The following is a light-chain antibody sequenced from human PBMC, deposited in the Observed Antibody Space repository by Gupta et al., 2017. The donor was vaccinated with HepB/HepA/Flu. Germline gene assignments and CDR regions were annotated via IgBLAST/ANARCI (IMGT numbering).Light chain of an antibody. CDR2: EVS. CDR3: SSDAGSNNLV. CDR1: SSDVGGYNY. J-gene: IGLJ2*01. Sequence: QSALTQPPLAPGPPGQSVTICCTGTSSDVGGYNYVSWYQQHPGKAPKLMIYEVSKRPSGVPVRFSGSKSGNAASLTVSGLQAEEEADYYCSSDAGSNNLVFGGGTKLTVL. V-gene: IGLV2-8*01.